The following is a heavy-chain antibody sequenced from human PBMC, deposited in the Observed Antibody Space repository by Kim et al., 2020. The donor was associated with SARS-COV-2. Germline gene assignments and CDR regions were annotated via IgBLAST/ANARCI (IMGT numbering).Heavy chain of an antibody. V-gene: IGHV4-34*01. CDR3: ASGLPVAPAHSPSSASDV. CDR1: GGSFSGHY. D-gene: IGHD2-15*01. Sequence: SETLSLTCAVYGGSFSGHYWSWIRQPPGKGLEWIGEINHRGSTNSNPSLKSRATISVDTPTTQFSLKPNSLTAADTSVSYCASGLPVAPAHSPSSASDV. CDR2: INHRGST. J-gene: IGHJ6*01.